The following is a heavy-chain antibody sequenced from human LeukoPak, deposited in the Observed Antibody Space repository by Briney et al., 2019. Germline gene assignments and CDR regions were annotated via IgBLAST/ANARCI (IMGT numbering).Heavy chain of an antibody. V-gene: IGHV5-10-1*01. CDR2: IDPSDSYT. D-gene: IGHD3-10*01. Sequence: GGSLKISCKGSGYSFTSYWISWVRQMPGKGLEWMGRIDPSDSYTNYSPSFQGHVTISVDKSISTAYLQWSSLKASDSAMYYCARRGYYYYGMDVWGQGTTVTVSS. CDR3: ARRGYYYYGMDV. CDR1: GYSFTSYW. J-gene: IGHJ6*02.